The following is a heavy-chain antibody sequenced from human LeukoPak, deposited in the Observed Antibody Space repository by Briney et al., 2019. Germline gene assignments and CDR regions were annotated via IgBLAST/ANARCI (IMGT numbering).Heavy chain of an antibody. CDR2: IYVGGSGAT. Sequence: GGSLRLSCAASGFSVSSDYMSWVRQAPGKGLEWVSVIYVGGSGATYYADSVKGRFTMSRDNAENTLYLQMNSLRAEDTAIYYCARAGGSSWSQYFQHWGQGTLVTVSS. CDR3: ARAGGSSWSQYFQH. D-gene: IGHD6-13*01. V-gene: IGHV3-53*01. CDR1: GFSVSSDY. J-gene: IGHJ1*01.